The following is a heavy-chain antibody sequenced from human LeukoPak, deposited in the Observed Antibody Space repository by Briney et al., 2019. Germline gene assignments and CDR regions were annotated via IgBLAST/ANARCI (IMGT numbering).Heavy chain of an antibody. J-gene: IGHJ4*02. V-gene: IGHV3-30*04. D-gene: IGHD4-17*01. Sequence: PGWSLRLSCAASGFTFSSYAMHWVRQAPGKGLEWVAVISYDGSNKYYADSVKGRFTISRDNSKNTLYLQMNSLRAEDTAVYYCARELTVTSLTSLSHWGQGTLVTVSS. CDR1: GFTFSSYA. CDR2: ISYDGSNK. CDR3: ARELTVTSLTSLSH.